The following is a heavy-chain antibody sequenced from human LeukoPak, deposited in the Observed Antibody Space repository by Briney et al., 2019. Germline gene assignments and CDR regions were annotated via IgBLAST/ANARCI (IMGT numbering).Heavy chain of an antibody. CDR3: TREPSESFRFDG. V-gene: IGHV1-46*01. CDR2: NRASGGRA. D-gene: IGHD3-16*02. CDR1: GYTFTSYY. J-gene: IGHJ4*02. Sequence: GASVKVSCKASGYTFTSYYIHWVRQAPGQGLEWMGINRASGGRASYTQNIQGRVTMTMAMSASTVHMELSSLTYEYTSMYYCTREPSESFRFDGWGQVAPVTASS.